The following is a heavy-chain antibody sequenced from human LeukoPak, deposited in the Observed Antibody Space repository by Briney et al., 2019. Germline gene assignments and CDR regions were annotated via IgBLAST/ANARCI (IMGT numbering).Heavy chain of an antibody. CDR3: ASGYSYGGDY. J-gene: IGHJ4*02. D-gene: IGHD5-12*01. CDR2: ISSSSTYV. CDR1: GFXFSTYT. V-gene: IGHV3-21*01. Sequence: GGSLRLSCAASGFXFSTYTINWVRQAPGKGLEWVSSISSSSTYVYYADSVRGRFTIFRDNAKNSLYLQMNSLRAEDTAAYYCASGYSYGGDYWGQGTLVTVSS.